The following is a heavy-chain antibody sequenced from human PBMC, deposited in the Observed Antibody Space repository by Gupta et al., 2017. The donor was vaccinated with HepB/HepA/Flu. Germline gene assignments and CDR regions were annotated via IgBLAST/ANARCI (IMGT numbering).Heavy chain of an antibody. J-gene: IGHJ4*02. CDR2: IYYSGNT. D-gene: IGHD2-21*01. Sequence: QVQLHESGPGLVGPSQTLSPTCTVSGDSIDRGALYWTWIRQRPGQGLEWIGYIYYSGNTKFTPSLKSRIRMSVDTSKNQFSLKLTSVTVEDTAVYYCAREFPSIGGYFDFWGQGVLVTVTT. CDR3: AREFPSIGGYFDF. CDR1: GDSIDRGALY. V-gene: IGHV4-30-4*08.